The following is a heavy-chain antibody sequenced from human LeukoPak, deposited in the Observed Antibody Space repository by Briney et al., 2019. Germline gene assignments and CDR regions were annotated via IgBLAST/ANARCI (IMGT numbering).Heavy chain of an antibody. CDR3: AREGTDYGDHI. CDR2: IYYSGST. Sequence: SETLSLTCTVSGGSISSYYWSWIRQPPGKGLEWIGYIYYSGSTNYNPSLKSRVTISVDTSKNQFPLKLSSVTAADTAVYYCAREGTDYGDHIWGQGTLVTVSS. CDR1: GGSISSYY. V-gene: IGHV4-59*12. D-gene: IGHD4-17*01. J-gene: IGHJ4*02.